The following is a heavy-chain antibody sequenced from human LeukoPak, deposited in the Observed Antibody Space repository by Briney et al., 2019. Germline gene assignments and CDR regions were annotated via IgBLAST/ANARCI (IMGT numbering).Heavy chain of an antibody. J-gene: IGHJ1*01. Sequence: ASVTVSCKVSGYTLTELSIHWVRQAPGKGREGMGGFYPEVGETIYAQRFQGRVTMTEDTSTDTAYMELSSLRSEDAAVYSCATVSYYYDSSGYQGYFQHWGQGTLVTVSS. V-gene: IGHV1-24*01. D-gene: IGHD3-22*01. CDR2: FYPEVGET. CDR3: ATVSYYYDSSGYQGYFQH. CDR1: GYTLTELS.